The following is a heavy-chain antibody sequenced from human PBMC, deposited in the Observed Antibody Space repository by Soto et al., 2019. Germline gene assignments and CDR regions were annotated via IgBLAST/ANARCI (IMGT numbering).Heavy chain of an antibody. D-gene: IGHD1-1*01. V-gene: IGHV1-18*01. CDR2: ISAHNGNT. J-gene: IGHJ4*02. Sequence: QVHLVQSGAEVKKPGASVKVSCKGSGYAFTTYGITWVRQAPGQGLEWMGWISAHNGNTNYAQKLQGRVTVTRDTSTSTAYMXLRXXXXXXXXXYYCARGRYGDYWGQGALVTVSS. CDR1: GYAFTTYG. CDR3: ARGRYGDY.